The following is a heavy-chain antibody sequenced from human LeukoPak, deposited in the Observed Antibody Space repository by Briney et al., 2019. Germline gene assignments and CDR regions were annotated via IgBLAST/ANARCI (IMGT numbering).Heavy chain of an antibody. CDR1: GGSISSRSYY. J-gene: IGHJ5*02. D-gene: IGHD6-13*01. V-gene: IGHV4-39*01. CDR3: ARMKKWVAAAGNTLFDP. Sequence: SETLSLTCTVSGGSISSRSYYWGWIRQPPGKGLEWIGSIYYSGSTYYNPSLKSRVTISVDTSKNQFSLKLSSVTAADTAVYYCARMKKWVAAAGNTLFDPWGQGTLVTVSS. CDR2: IYYSGST.